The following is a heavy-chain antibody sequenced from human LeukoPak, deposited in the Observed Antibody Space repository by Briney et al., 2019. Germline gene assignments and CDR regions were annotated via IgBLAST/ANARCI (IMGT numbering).Heavy chain of an antibody. CDR1: GYTFTGYY. J-gene: IGHJ4*02. V-gene: IGHV1-2*06. CDR3: ACDDFWSGYYN. CDR2: INPNSGGI. D-gene: IGHD3-3*01. Sequence: ASVKVSCKASGYTFTGYYMHWVRQAPGQGLEWMGRINPNSGGINYAQKFQGRVTMTRDTSISTAYMELSRLRSDDTAVYYCACDDFWSGYYNWGQGTLVTVSS.